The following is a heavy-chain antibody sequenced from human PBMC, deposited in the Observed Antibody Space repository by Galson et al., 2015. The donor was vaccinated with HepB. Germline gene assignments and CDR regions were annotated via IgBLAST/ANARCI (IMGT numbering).Heavy chain of an antibody. Sequence: SLRLSCAVSGFTYSNYWMSWVRQAQGRGLECVANIKYDGSEKYYVRSVEGRFTVCRDNAQNSLYLHMSSLRAEDTAVYYCARGWDIEVTANFDYWGQGALVTVSS. CDR3: ARGWDIEVTANFDY. V-gene: IGHV3-7*03. CDR1: GFTYSNYW. J-gene: IGHJ4*02. CDR2: IKYDGSEK. D-gene: IGHD2-21*02.